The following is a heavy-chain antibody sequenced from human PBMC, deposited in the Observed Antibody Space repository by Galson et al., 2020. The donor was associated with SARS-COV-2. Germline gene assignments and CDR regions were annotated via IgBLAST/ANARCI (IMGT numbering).Heavy chain of an antibody. CDR2: IYYSGST. D-gene: IGHD6-19*01. J-gene: IGHJ4*02. Sequence: SETLSLTCTVSGGSISSSSYYWGWIRQPPGKGLEWIGSIYYSGSTYYNPSLKSRVTISVDTSKNQFSLKLSSVTAADTAVYYCARGGGYSSGWYPTYYFDYWGQGTLVTVSS. V-gene: IGHV4-39*07. CDR1: GGSISSSSYY. CDR3: ARGGGYSSGWYPTYYFDY.